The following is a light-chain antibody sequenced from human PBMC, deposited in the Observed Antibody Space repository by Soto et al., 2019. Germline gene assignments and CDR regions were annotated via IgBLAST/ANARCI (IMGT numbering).Light chain of an antibody. J-gene: IGLJ3*02. Sequence: QSALTQPASVSGSPGQSITISCTGPSSDVGSYNLVSWYQQYPGKAPKLIIFEVFKRPSGVSHRFSGSKSGNTASLTISGLQAEDEADYYCSSYTTTSTLVFGGGTKLTVL. CDR2: EVF. CDR3: SSYTTTSTLV. V-gene: IGLV2-14*02. CDR1: SSDVGSYNL.